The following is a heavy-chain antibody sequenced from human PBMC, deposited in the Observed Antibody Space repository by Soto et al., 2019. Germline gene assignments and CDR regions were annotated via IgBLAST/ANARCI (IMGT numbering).Heavy chain of an antibody. CDR2: IYSGGST. Sequence: GSLRLSCAASGFTVSSNYMSWVRQAPGKGLEWVSVIYSGGSTYYADSVKGRFTISRDNSKNTLYLQMNSLRAEDTAVYYCARGQVVVTAIFQYYYGMDVWGQGTTVTVSS. V-gene: IGHV3-53*01. CDR1: GFTVSSNY. D-gene: IGHD2-21*02. CDR3: ARGQVVVTAIFQYYYGMDV. J-gene: IGHJ6*02.